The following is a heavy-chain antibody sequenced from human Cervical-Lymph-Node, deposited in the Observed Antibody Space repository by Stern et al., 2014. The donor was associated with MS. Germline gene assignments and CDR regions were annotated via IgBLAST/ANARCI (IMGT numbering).Heavy chain of an antibody. CDR1: GFTFSSYA. D-gene: IGHD4-17*01. CDR3: AKSTVTSLSDY. CDR2: IST. V-gene: IGHV3-23*04. Sequence: EVQLVESGGGLVQPGGSLRLSCAASGFTFSSYAMSWVRPAPGKGLEWVSAISTYYADSVKGRFTISRDNSKNTLYLQMNSLRAEDTAVYYCAKSTVTSLSDYWGQGTLVTVSS. J-gene: IGHJ4*02.